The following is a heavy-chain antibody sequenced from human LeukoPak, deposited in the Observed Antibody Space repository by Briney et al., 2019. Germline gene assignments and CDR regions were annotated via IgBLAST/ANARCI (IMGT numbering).Heavy chain of an antibody. J-gene: IGHJ5*02. D-gene: IGHD3-10*01. CDR3: AKDHATMVRGVMNWFDP. V-gene: IGHV3-23*01. CDR1: GFTFSSYG. Sequence: PGGSLRLSCAASGFTFSSYGMSWVRQAPGKGLEWVSAISGSGGSTYYADSVKGRFTISRDNSKNTLYLQMNSLRAEDTAVYYCAKDHATMVRGVMNWFDPWGQGTLVTVSS. CDR2: ISGSGGST.